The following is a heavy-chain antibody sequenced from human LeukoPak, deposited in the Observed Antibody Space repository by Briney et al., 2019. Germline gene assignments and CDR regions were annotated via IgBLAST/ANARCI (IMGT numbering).Heavy chain of an antibody. D-gene: IGHD2-21*01. Sequence: PGGSLRLSCVASGFTFDDYGMSWVRQAPGKGLEWVSGISGRGGSTYYADSVKGRFTISRDNSKNTLYLQMNSLRAEDTAVYYCAKVAFPSDYWGQGTLVTVSS. CDR3: AKVAFPSDY. J-gene: IGHJ4*02. V-gene: IGHV3-23*01. CDR2: ISGRGGST. CDR1: GFTFDDYG.